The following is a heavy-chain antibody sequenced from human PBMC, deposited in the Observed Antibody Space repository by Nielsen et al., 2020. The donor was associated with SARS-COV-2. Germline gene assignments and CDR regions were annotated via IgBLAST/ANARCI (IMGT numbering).Heavy chain of an antibody. V-gene: IGHV4-59*01. CDR1: GGSISSYY. CDR3: ARVLYGGSYRYFDY. CDR2: IYYSGST. J-gene: IGHJ4*02. D-gene: IGHD1-26*01. Sequence: GSLRLSCTVSGGSISSYYWSWIRQPPGKGLEWIGYIYYSGSTNYNPSLKSRVTISVDTSKNQFSLQLSSVTAADTAVYYCARVLYGGSYRYFDYWGQGTLVTVSS.